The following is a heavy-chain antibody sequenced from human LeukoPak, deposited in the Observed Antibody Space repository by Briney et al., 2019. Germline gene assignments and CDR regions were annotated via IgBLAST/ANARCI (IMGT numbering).Heavy chain of an antibody. CDR1: GGSFSGYY. D-gene: IGHD3-22*01. CDR2: INHSGST. J-gene: IGHJ4*02. Sequence: SETLSLTCAVYGGSFSGYYWSWIRQPPGKGLEWIGEINHSGSTNYNPSLKSRVTISVDTSKYQFSLKLSSVTAADTAVYYCARGVDYDTSGYSLLFDNWGQGTLVTVSS. CDR3: ARGVDYDTSGYSLLFDN. V-gene: IGHV4-34*01.